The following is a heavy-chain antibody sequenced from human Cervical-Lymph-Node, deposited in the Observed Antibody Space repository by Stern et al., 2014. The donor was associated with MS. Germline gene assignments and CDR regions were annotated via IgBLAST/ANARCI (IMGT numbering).Heavy chain of an antibody. CDR2: INPSGGTT. J-gene: IGHJ4*02. V-gene: IGHV1-46*03. CDR3: ARGRGRGYSYGPDY. CDR1: GYTFTSYY. D-gene: IGHD5-18*01. Sequence: VQLVESGAEVKKPGASVKVSCKASGYTFTSYYLHWVRQAPGQGIEWVGVINPSGGTTSYAQKFQGRVTLTRDTSTSTVYMELSSLRSEDTAVYYCARGRGRGYSYGPDYWGQGTRVTVSS.